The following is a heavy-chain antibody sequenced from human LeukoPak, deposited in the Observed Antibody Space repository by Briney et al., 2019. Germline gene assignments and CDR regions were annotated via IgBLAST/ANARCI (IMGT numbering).Heavy chain of an antibody. CDR1: GYTFTGYY. Sequence: ASVKVSCKASGYTFTGYYVHWVRQAPGQGLEWMGWINPNSGGTNYAQKFQGRVTMTRDTSISTAYMELSRLRSDDTAVYYCARDRGAGYNPIDYWGQGTLVTVSS. J-gene: IGHJ4*02. CDR2: INPNSGGT. V-gene: IGHV1-2*02. D-gene: IGHD5-24*01. CDR3: ARDRGAGYNPIDY.